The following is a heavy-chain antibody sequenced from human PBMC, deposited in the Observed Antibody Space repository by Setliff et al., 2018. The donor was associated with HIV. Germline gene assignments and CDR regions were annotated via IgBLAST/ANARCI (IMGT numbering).Heavy chain of an antibody. CDR1: GGSIINNF. Sequence: SETLSLTCTVSGGSIINNFWSWIRLPPGKGLEWIGYIYYSGSADYNRSLKSRVTISVDTSKRQVSLQLSSVTAADTAVYYCARSPGVDTNMAFDYWGLGTLVTVSS. V-gene: IGHV4-59*01. D-gene: IGHD5-18*01. CDR3: ARSPGVDTNMAFDY. CDR2: IYYSGSA. J-gene: IGHJ4*02.